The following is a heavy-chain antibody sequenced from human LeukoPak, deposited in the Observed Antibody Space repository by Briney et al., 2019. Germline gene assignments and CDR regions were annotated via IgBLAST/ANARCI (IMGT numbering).Heavy chain of an antibody. CDR2: IERRGST. V-gene: IGHV4-34*01. Sequence: SETLSLTCAVYGGSFSGYSWTWIRQPPGKGLEWIGEIERRGSTNYNPALKSRLTISVDTSKNQFSLKLTSVTAADTAVYYGARGSATGLAYWGQGTLVTVSS. D-gene: IGHD1-1*01. CDR1: GGSFSGYS. CDR3: ARGSATGLAY. J-gene: IGHJ4*02.